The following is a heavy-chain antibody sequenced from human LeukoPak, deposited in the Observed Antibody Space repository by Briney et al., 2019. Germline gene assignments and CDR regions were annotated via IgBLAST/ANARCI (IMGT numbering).Heavy chain of an antibody. V-gene: IGHV3-30*19. CDR1: AFTFSSYG. D-gene: IGHD3-16*01. Sequence: GGSLRLSCAASAFTFSSYGMHWVRQAPGKGLEWVAIISYDGSNEYYADSVKGRFTISRDNSKNTLYLQMNSLRAADTAVYYCARDYEEGGDFDYWGQGTLVTVSS. CDR3: ARDYEEGGDFDY. CDR2: ISYDGSNE. J-gene: IGHJ4*02.